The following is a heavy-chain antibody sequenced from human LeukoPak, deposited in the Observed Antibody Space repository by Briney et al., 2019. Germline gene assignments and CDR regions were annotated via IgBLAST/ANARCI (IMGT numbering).Heavy chain of an antibody. J-gene: IGHJ4*02. V-gene: IGHV4-39*01. CDR2: IYYSGST. CDR3: AGGGVIVVFPDY. D-gene: IGHD2-2*01. CDR1: GGSISSSSYY. Sequence: SETLSLTCTVSGGSISSSSYYRGWIRQPPGKGLEWIGSIYYSGSTYYNPSLKSRVTISVDTSKNQFSLKLSSVTAADTAVYYCAGGGVIVVFPDYWGQGTLVTVSS.